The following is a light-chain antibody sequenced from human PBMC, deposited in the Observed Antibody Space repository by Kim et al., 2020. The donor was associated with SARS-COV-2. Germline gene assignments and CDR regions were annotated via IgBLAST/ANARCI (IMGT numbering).Light chain of an antibody. CDR2: DNN. V-gene: IGLV1-51*01. J-gene: IGLJ3*02. CDR1: NIGNNY. CDR3: GTWDSSLSVWV. Sequence: ATEQKVTIACNSNIGNNYVSWYQHPPGTAPKLLIYDNNKRPSGIPDRFSVSKSGTSATLGITGLQTGDEADYYCGTWDSSLSVWVFGGGTQLTVL.